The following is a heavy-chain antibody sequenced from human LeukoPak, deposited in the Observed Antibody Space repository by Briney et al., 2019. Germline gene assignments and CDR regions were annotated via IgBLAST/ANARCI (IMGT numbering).Heavy chain of an antibody. CDR2: FDPEDGET. Sequence: ASVKVSCKVSGYTVTELSMHWVRQAPGKGLEWMGGFDPEDGETIYAQKFQGRVTMTEDTSTDTAYMELSSLRSEDTAVYYCATGEGGRWLQLSPIFDYWGQGTLVTVSS. D-gene: IGHD5-24*01. V-gene: IGHV1-24*01. J-gene: IGHJ4*02. CDR3: ATGEGGRWLQLSPIFDY. CDR1: GYTVTELS.